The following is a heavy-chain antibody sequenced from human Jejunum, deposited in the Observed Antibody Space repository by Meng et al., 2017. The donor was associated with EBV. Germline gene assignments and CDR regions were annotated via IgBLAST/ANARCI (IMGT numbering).Heavy chain of an antibody. CDR3: ARSGSHDFSGGGFDP. V-gene: IGHV3-33*01. CDR2: IWYDGSKK. Sequence: QVQLVESGGGVVQPGRSLRLSCAASRLTFSSYAMHWVRQAPGKGLEWVAVIWYDGSKKDYAESVKGRFTISRDNSKNTLYLQMNSLRVDDTAVYYRARSGSHDFSGGGFDPWGQGTLVTVSS. D-gene: IGHD3-3*01. J-gene: IGHJ5*02. CDR1: RLTFSSYA.